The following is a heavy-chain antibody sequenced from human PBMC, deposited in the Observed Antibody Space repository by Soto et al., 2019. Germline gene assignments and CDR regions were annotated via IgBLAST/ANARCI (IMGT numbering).Heavy chain of an antibody. CDR2: ISPSGGST. CDR1: GYTFTNYY. D-gene: IGHD3-10*01. CDR3: ARERNDGSGSYYRTFDY. Sequence: ASVKVSCKASGYTFTNYYMHWVRQAPGQGLEWMGIISPSGGSTSYAQNFQGRVTMTRDTSTTTVYMELTSLRSEDTAVYYCARERNDGSGSYYRTFDYWGQGALVTVSS. V-gene: IGHV1-46*03. J-gene: IGHJ4*02.